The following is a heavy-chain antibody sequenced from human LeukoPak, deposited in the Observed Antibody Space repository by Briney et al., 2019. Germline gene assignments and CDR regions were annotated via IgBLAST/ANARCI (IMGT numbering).Heavy chain of an antibody. V-gene: IGHV4-34*01. J-gene: IGHJ2*01. CDR3: ARSPPPRTPGIAVASKRSPRYFDL. D-gene: IGHD6-19*01. Sequence: SETLSLTCAVYGGSFSGYYWSWIRQPPGKGLEWIGEINHSGSTNYNPSLKSRVTISVDTSKNQFSLKLSSVTAADTAVYYCARSPPPRTPGIAVASKRSPRYFDLWGRGTLVTVSS. CDR1: GGSFSGYY. CDR2: INHSGST.